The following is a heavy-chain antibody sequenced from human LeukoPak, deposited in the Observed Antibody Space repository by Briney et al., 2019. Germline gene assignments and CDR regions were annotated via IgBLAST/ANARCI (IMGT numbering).Heavy chain of an antibody. CDR3: ARRWEVWGSYPSYFDP. J-gene: IGHJ5*02. Sequence: SETMSLTCTFSGGSISTNGYYWGWIRQPPGKGLEWIGSIYYSGSTYFNPSLKSRVTISIDMPKNQFSLKLSSVTAADTAVYYCARRWEVWGSYPSYFDPWGQGTLVTVSS. CDR1: GGSISTNGYY. D-gene: IGHD3-16*01. V-gene: IGHV4-39*01. CDR2: IYYSGST.